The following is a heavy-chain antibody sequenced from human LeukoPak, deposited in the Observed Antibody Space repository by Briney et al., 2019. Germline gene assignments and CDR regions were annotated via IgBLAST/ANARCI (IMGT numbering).Heavy chain of an antibody. D-gene: IGHD1-7*01. CDR3: ARSYNWNYVGAFDI. CDR1: GGSISSYY. J-gene: IGHJ3*02. CDR2: IYYSGST. Sequence: SETLSLTCTVSGGSISSYYWSWIRQPPGKGLEWIGYIYYSGSTNYNPSLKSRVTISVDTSKNQFSLKLSSVTAADTAVYYCARSYNWNYVGAFDIWGQGTMVTVSS. V-gene: IGHV4-59*08.